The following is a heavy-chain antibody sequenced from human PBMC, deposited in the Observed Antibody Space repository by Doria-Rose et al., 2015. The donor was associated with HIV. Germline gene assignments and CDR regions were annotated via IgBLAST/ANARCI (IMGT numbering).Heavy chain of an antibody. CDR3: ARIKSSRWYHKYYFDF. Sequence: QITLKESGPVLVKPTETLTLTCTVSGVSLSSPGMGVSWIRQPPGKALEWLANILSDDERSYKPSLQSRLTISSGTSKSQVVLTMTDMDPVDTATYYCARIKSSRWYHKYYFDFWGQGTLVIVSA. CDR1: GVSLSSPGMG. CDR2: ILSDDER. J-gene: IGHJ4*02. V-gene: IGHV2-26*01. D-gene: IGHD6-13*01.